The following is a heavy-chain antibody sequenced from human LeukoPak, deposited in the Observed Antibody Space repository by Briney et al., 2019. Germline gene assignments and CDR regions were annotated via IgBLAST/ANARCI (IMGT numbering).Heavy chain of an antibody. CDR2: ISWDGGST. D-gene: IGHD3-3*01. Sequence: PGGSLRLSCAASGFTFDDYTMHWVRQAPGKGLEWVSLISWDGGSTYYADSVKGRFTISRDNSKNSLYLQMNGLRTEDTALYYCAKEGYYDFWSGSPPHYYYYYMDVWGKGTTVTVSS. CDR1: GFTFDDYT. V-gene: IGHV3-43*01. CDR3: AKEGYYDFWSGSPPHYYYYYMDV. J-gene: IGHJ6*03.